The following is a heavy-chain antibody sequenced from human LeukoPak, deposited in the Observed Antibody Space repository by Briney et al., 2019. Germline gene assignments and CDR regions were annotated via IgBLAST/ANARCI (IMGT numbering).Heavy chain of an antibody. CDR3: ARSSGWLDDWYFDL. Sequence: ASVKVSCKASGYTSTSYAMHWVRQAPGQRLEWMGWINAGNGNTKYSQKFQGRVTITRDTSASTAYMELSSLRSEDTAVYYCARSSGWLDDWYFDLWGRGTLVTVSS. CDR2: INAGNGNT. CDR1: GYTSTSYA. D-gene: IGHD6-19*01. V-gene: IGHV1-3*01. J-gene: IGHJ2*01.